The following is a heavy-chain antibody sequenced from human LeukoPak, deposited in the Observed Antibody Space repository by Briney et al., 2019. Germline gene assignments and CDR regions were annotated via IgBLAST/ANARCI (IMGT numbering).Heavy chain of an antibody. CDR2: ISGNGDTT. CDR3: ARGLGYCSRTSCHPDY. D-gene: IGHD2-2*01. J-gene: IGHJ4*02. V-gene: IGHV3-64*01. CDR1: GFNFNIYA. Sequence: GGSLRLSCAASGFNFNIYAMFWVRQAPGKGLEYVSAISGNGDTTDYANSVKGRFTISRDNSKNTLYLQMGSLRAEDMGVYYCARGLGYCSRTSCHPDYWGQGTLVTVSS.